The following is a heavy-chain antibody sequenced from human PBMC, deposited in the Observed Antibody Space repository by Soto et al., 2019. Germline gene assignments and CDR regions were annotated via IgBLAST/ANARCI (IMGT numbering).Heavy chain of an antibody. Sequence: PGGSLRLSCAASGFTFRGYGMHWVRQAPGRGLEWVALISYDGSIKYYADSVRGRFTISRDNSKNTLYLQMNSLRAEDTAVYYCANSEYSRYKNIDVWGQGITVTVSS. V-gene: IGHV3-30*18. J-gene: IGHJ6*02. CDR3: ANSEYSRYKNIDV. CDR2: ISYDGSIK. D-gene: IGHD5-18*01. CDR1: GFTFRGYG.